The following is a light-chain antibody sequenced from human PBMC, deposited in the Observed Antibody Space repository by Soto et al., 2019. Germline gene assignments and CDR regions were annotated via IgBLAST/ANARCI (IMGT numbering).Light chain of an antibody. Sequence: DIQMTQSPSTLSESVGDRVTITCRASQSISSWMAWYQQKPGKAPKLLIYDASSLESGVPSRFSGCGSGREFSLTIISLQPDDLTTYYCQQSTSYLTFG. CDR2: DAS. CDR1: QSISSW. CDR3: QQSTSYLT. J-gene: IGKJ5*01. V-gene: IGKV1-5*01.